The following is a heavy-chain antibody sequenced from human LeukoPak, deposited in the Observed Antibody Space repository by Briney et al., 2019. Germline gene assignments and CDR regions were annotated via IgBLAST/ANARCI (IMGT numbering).Heavy chain of an antibody. CDR2: IYYSGST. CDR1: GGSISSYY. V-gene: IGHV4-59*01. Sequence: SETLSLTCTVSGGSISSYYWSWIRQPPGKGLEWIGYIYYSGSTNYNPSLKSRVTISVDTSKNQFSLKLSSVTAADTAVYYCARGPYSGAGYYYYYGMDVWGQGTTVTVSS. J-gene: IGHJ6*02. CDR3: ARGPYSGAGYYYYYGMDV. D-gene: IGHD2-15*01.